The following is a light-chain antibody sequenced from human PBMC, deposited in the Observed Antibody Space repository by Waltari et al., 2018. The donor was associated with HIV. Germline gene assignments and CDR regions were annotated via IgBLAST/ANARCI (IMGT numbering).Light chain of an antibody. CDR2: DVN. V-gene: IGLV2-14*03. CDR1: TRDIGRYNY. Sequence: QSALTQPASVSASPGQSVAISCSGTTRDIGRYNYVSWYQQHPDRTPRLIIFDVNKRPSGVSDRFSGSKSGTTASLTISTVQADDEADYYCASYTVNSTGVFGTGTKLTV. CDR3: ASYTVNSTGV. J-gene: IGLJ1*01.